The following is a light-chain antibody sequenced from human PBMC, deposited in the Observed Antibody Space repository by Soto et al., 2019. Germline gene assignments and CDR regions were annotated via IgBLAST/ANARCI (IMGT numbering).Light chain of an antibody. CDR2: GAS. V-gene: IGKV3-15*01. J-gene: IGKJ1*01. CDR3: QQYNNWPPWT. CDR1: QSVSSN. Sequence: EIVMTQSPATLSVSPGERATLSCRASQSVSSNLAWYQLKPGQAPRLLIYGASTRATGIPARFSGSGSGTECTLTISRLQSEDFAVYYCQQYNNWPPWTFGQGTKVEIK.